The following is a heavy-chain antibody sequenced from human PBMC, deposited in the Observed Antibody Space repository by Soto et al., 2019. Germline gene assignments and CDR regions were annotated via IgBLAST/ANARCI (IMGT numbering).Heavy chain of an antibody. J-gene: IGHJ5*02. V-gene: IGHV3-33*01. CDR3: ARDYYDSSGYRAFDP. D-gene: IGHD3-22*01. CDR1: GFTFSSYG. CDR2: IWYDGSNK. Sequence: GGSLRLSCAASGFTFSSYGMHWVRQAPGKGLEGVAVIWYDGSNKYYADSVKGRFTISRDNSQNTLYLQMNSLRAEDTAVYYCARDYYDSSGYRAFDPWGQGTLVTVSS.